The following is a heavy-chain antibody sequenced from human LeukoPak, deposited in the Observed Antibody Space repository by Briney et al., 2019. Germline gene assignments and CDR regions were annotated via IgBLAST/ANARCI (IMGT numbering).Heavy chain of an antibody. CDR3: AREGGSYRPLDY. V-gene: IGHV4-34*01. CDR1: GGSFSGYN. D-gene: IGHD3-16*02. J-gene: IGHJ4*02. CDR2: VERSGST. Sequence: SETLSLTCAVYGGSFSGYNWSWIRQPPGKGLEWIGEVERSGSTNYNPSLLRRVAISVDTSANHVSLQMTSVTAADTAVYYCAREGGSYRPLDYSGQGTLVTVSS.